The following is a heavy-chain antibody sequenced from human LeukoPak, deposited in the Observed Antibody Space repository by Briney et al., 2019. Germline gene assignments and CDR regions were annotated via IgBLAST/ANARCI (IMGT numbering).Heavy chain of an antibody. D-gene: IGHD4-23*01. Sequence: SGGSLRLSCAASGFTYSNYWMTWVRQAPGKGLEWVANIKQDGSEQYYVDSVKGRFTISRDNSKNRLYLQMNSLRVEDTAVYYCARETRTYGGAAFDYWGQGTLVPVSS. V-gene: IGHV3-7*01. CDR3: ARETRTYGGAAFDY. J-gene: IGHJ4*02. CDR1: GFTYSNYW. CDR2: IKQDGSEQ.